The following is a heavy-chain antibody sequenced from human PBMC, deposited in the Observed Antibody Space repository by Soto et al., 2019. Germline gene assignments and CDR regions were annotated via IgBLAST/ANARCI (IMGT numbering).Heavy chain of an antibody. CDR2: LYYGRSA. CDR3: ALRSMAVVPEY. V-gene: IGHV4-59*01. CDR1: GDSISSYY. J-gene: IGHJ4*02. Sequence: QVQLQESGPGLVKPSETLSLTCAVSGDSISSYYCMWIRQPPGKGLQSIGYLYYGRSANYNPSLKSRVTLSVDTSTNQCSLTLSSITAADTAAYYCALRSMAVVPEYWGQGTLVTVSS. D-gene: IGHD3-22*01.